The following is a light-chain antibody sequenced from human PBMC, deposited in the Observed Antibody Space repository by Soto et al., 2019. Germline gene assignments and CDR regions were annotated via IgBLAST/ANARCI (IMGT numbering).Light chain of an antibody. CDR3: QRSHSTPLT. CDR1: QSISVY. CDR2: AAS. J-gene: IGKJ4*01. Sequence: DIQMTQSPSSLSASVGDRVTITCRASQSISVYLNWYQQKPGKAPKLLIYAASSLQSGVPSRFSGSGSGTDFTLTIISLQPEDFATYYCQRSHSTPLTFGGGTKVEIK. V-gene: IGKV1-39*01.